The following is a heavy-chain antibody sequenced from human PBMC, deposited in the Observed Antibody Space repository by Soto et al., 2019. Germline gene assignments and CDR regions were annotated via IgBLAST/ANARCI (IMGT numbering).Heavy chain of an antibody. J-gene: IGHJ4*01. CDR1: GFTFTSPG. CDR2: IVVGSGNT. D-gene: IGHD3-22*01. CDR3: AAADYYDSSGYYYGTVY. Sequence: SVKVSCKDSGFTFTSPGVQWVRQARGQRLEWVGWIVVGSGNTNYAQKFQQRVTITTDMSTSTAYMELSSLRSEDTAEYYCAAADYYDSSGYYYGTVYWG. V-gene: IGHV1-58*01.